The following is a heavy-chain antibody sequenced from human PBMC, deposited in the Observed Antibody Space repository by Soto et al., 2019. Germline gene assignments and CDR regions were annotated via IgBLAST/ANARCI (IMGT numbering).Heavy chain of an antibody. D-gene: IGHD6-6*01. CDR3: AREGAAPYYYYGMDV. CDR2: IYYSGST. V-gene: IGHV4-31*03. J-gene: IGHJ6*02. CDR1: GGSISSGGYF. Sequence: QVQLQESGPGLVKPSPTLSLTCTVSGGSISSGGYFWSWIRQHPGKGLEWIGFIYYSGSTYYNPSLKSRVTISVDTSKNQCSLKLSSVTAADTAVYYCAREGAAPYYYYGMDVWGQGTTVTVSS.